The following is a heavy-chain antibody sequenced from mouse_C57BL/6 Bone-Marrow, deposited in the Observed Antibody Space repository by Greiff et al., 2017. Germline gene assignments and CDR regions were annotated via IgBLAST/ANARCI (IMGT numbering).Heavy chain of an antibody. CDR3: AREKGLRRPYWYVDV. V-gene: IGHV1-55*01. J-gene: IGHJ1*03. CDR2: IYPGSGST. Sequence: QVQLQQPGAELVKPGASVKMSCKASGYTFTSYWITWVKQRPGQGLEWIGDIYPGSGSTNYNEKFKSKATLTVDTSSSTAYMQLSSLTSEDSAVYYCAREKGLRRPYWYVDVWGTGTTVTVSS. D-gene: IGHD2-4*01. CDR1: GYTFTSYW.